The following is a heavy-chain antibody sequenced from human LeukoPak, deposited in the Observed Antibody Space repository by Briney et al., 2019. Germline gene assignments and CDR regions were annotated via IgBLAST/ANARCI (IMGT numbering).Heavy chain of an antibody. D-gene: IGHD3-16*01. CDR3: ARERGVNYSYYGMDV. J-gene: IGHJ6*04. V-gene: IGHV3-33*01. Sequence: PGRSLRLSCAASGFTFRVYGMHGVPQAPGKGLECVAVIWYDGSNKYYADSVKGRFTISIDNSKNTLYLQMNSLRAEDTAVYYCARERGVNYSYYGMDVWGKGTTVTVSS. CDR2: IWYDGSNK. CDR1: GFTFRVYG.